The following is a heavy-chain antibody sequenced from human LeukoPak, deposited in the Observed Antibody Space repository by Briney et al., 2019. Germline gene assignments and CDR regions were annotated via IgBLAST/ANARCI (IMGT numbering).Heavy chain of an antibody. CDR1: GGSFSGYY. Sequence: SETLSLTCAVYGGSFSGYYWSWIRQPPGKGLEWIGEINHSGSTNYNPSLKSRVTISVDTSKNQFSLKLSSVTAADTAVYYCARGATYYYGSGSYYQFDYWGQGTLVTVSS. CDR2: INHSGST. J-gene: IGHJ4*02. V-gene: IGHV4-34*01. CDR3: ARGATYYYGSGSYYQFDY. D-gene: IGHD3-10*01.